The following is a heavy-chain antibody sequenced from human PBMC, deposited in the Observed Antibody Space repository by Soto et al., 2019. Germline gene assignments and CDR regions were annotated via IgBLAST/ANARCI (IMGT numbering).Heavy chain of an antibody. CDR1: GGSISGYY. CDR2: IYYSGGA. CDR3: ARPTKGGAFDL. J-gene: IGHJ3*01. Sequence: QVHLQESGPGLVKPSETLSLTCIVSGGSISGYYWSWIRQPPGKGLEWIGYIYYSGGANYNPSLKSRVTISVDTSNNQFSLRLSSVTAADTAVYYCARPTKGGAFDLGGQGTVVTVSS. V-gene: IGHV4-59*08.